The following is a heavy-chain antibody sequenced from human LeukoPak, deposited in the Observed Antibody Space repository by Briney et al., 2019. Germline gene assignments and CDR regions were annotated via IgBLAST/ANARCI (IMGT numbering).Heavy chain of an antibody. Sequence: PGGSLRLSCAASGFTFSSYAMSWVRQAPGKGLEWVSAISGSGGNTYYADSVKGRFTISRDNSKNTLYLQTNSLRAEDTAVYYCANSGYSSGWGISGYFDYWGQGTLVTVSS. J-gene: IGHJ4*02. D-gene: IGHD6-19*01. CDR1: GFTFSSYA. V-gene: IGHV3-23*01. CDR2: ISGSGGNT. CDR3: ANSGYSSGWGISGYFDY.